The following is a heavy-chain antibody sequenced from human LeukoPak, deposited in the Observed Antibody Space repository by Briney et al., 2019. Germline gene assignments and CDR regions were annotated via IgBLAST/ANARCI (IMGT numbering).Heavy chain of an antibody. D-gene: IGHD6-19*01. CDR2: INPNSGGT. V-gene: IGHV1-2*02. Sequence: ASVKVSCKASGYTFTGYYMHWVRQAPGQGLEWMGWINPNSGGTNYAQKFQGRVTMTRDTSISTAYMELSRLRSDDTAVYYCARDREKWLVLWSRYYYYMDVWGKGTTVTVSS. CDR3: ARDREKWLVLWSRYYYYMDV. J-gene: IGHJ6*03. CDR1: GYTFTGYY.